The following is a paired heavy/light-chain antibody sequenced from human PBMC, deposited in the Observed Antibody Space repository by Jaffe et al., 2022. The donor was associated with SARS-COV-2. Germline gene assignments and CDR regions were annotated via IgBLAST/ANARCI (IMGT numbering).Light chain of an antibody. CDR1: ALPKQY. Sequence: SYELTQPPSVSVSPGQTARITCSADALPKQYAYWYQQKPGQAPVLVIYKDSERPSGIPERFSGSSSGTTVTLTISGVQAEDEADYYCQSVDSSGTYRVFGGGTKLTVL. CDR2: KDS. V-gene: IGLV3-25*03. CDR3: QSVDSSGTYRV. J-gene: IGLJ3*02.
Heavy chain of an antibody. CDR2: IYYSGST. D-gene: IGHD3-22*01. J-gene: IGHJ5*02. Sequence: QLQLQESGPGLVKASETLSLTCTVSGGSISSNSYYWGWIRQPPGKGLEWIGTIYYSGSTYYNPSLKSRVTMSVDTSKNQFSLKLTSVTAADTAVYFCARLPSFYDSSGYSSWFDPWGQGTVVTVSS. V-gene: IGHV4-39*01. CDR3: ARLPSFYDSSGYSSWFDP. CDR1: GGSISSNSYY.